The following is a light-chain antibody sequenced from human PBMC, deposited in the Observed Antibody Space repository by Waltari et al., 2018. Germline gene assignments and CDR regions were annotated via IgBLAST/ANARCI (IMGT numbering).Light chain of an antibody. CDR2: WAS. J-gene: IGKJ1*01. Sequence: IVMTQSPDSLAVSLGERATINCKSSQSVLYSSNNKSYLSWFQQKPGQPPKLLFYWASTRESGVPDRFSGSGSGTDFTLTISSLQAEDVAVYYCQQYYAAPWTFGQGTMVEIK. CDR3: QQYYAAPWT. CDR1: QSVLYSSNNKSY. V-gene: IGKV4-1*01.